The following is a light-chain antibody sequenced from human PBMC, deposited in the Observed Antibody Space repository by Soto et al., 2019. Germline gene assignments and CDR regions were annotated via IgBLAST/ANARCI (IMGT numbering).Light chain of an antibody. V-gene: IGLV1-44*01. Sequence: QSVLTQPPSASGTPGQRVTISCSGSSSNIGNNPVNWYQQLPGTAPKLLIYSNNQRPSGVPDRFSGSKSGTSASLAISGLQSEDEADYHCAAWDDSHGRVVFGGGTKVTVL. CDR2: SNN. J-gene: IGLJ2*01. CDR3: AAWDDSHGRVV. CDR1: SSNIGNNP.